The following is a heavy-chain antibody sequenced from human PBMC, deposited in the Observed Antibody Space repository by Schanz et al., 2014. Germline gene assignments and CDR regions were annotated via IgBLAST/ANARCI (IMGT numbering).Heavy chain of an antibody. J-gene: IGHJ6*03. CDR3: ARPSDSSWYMDV. CDR1: GFTFSTYY. Sequence: EVQLVESGGGLVKPGGSLRLSCAASGFTFSTYYMNWVRQAPGKGLEWVSSISSSSSYISYADSVKGRFTISRDNAKNSLNLQMNSVRAEDTAVYYCARPSDSSWYMDVWGKGTTVTVSS. V-gene: IGHV3-21*02. D-gene: IGHD2-21*02. CDR2: ISSSSSYI.